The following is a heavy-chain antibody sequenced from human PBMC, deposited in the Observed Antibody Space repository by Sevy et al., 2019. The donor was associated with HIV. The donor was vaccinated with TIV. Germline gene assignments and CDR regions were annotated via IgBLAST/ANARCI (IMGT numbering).Heavy chain of an antibody. D-gene: IGHD6-19*01. Sequence: QLGGSLRLSCTASGFTFGDYAMSWFRQAPGKGLEWVGFIRSKAYGGTTEYAASVKGRFTISRDDSKSIAYLQMNSLKTEDTAVYYCTRDRPRWLVHFDYWGQGTLVTVSS. CDR1: GFTFGDYA. CDR2: IRSKAYGGTT. V-gene: IGHV3-49*03. CDR3: TRDRPRWLVHFDY. J-gene: IGHJ4*02.